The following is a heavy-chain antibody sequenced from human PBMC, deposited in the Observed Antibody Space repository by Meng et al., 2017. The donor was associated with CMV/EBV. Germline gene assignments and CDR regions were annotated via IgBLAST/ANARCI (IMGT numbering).Heavy chain of an antibody. Sequence: GGSLRLSCAASGFTFSNAWMRWVRQAPGKGLERVGRIKSKTDGGTTDYAAPVKGRFTISRDDSKTTLYLQMNSLKTEDTAVYYCTTGLYSSSWYGSTYYYYYGMDVWGQGTTVTVSS. CDR3: TTGLYSSSWYGSTYYYYYGMDV. D-gene: IGHD6-13*01. V-gene: IGHV3-15*01. CDR1: GFTFSNAW. CDR2: IKSKTDGGTT. J-gene: IGHJ6*02.